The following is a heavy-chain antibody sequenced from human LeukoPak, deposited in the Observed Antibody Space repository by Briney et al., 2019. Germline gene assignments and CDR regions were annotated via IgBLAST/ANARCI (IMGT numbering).Heavy chain of an antibody. CDR1: GFTVSSNY. CDR3: ARDQAYYDSSGYYDY. CDR2: IYSGGTT. D-gene: IGHD3-22*01. V-gene: IGHV3-66*01. Sequence: GGSLRLSCAASGFTVSSNYMSWVRQAPGKGLEWVSVIYSGGTTYYADSVKGRFTISRDNSKNTVFLQMNSLRAEDTAVYYCARDQAYYDSSGYYDYWGQGTLVTVSS. J-gene: IGHJ4*02.